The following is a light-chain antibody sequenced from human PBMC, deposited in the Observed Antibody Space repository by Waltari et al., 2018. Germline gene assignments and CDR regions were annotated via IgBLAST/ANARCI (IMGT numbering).Light chain of an antibody. CDR2: QDT. CDR3: QALGTGAWV. V-gene: IGLV3-1*01. CDR1: ILGNKY. J-gene: IGLJ3*02. Sequence: SYELTQPPSVSVSPGQTASITCSGDILGNKYASWYQQKPGQSPPVVIYQDTKRPSGVPERFSGSKSGNAATLTISGTQAMDEADYYCQALGTGAWVFGGGTKLTVL.